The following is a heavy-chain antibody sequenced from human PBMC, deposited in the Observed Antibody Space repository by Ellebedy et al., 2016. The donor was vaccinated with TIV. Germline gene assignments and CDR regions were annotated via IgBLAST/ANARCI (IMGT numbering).Heavy chain of an antibody. D-gene: IGHD4-17*01. J-gene: IGHJ6*02. Sequence: GGSLRLXCAASGFTFSSYAMSWVRQAPGKGLDWVSLISAGGGSTYYADSVKGRFTISRDNSKNTLYLQMNSLRAEDTAVYYCAKDLTDYVTHSMYYYGMDVWGQGTTVTVSS. V-gene: IGHV3-23*01. CDR1: GFTFSSYA. CDR3: AKDLTDYVTHSMYYYGMDV. CDR2: ISAGGGST.